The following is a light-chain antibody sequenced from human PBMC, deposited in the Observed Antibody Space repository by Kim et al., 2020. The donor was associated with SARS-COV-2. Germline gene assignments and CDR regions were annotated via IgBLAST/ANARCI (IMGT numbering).Light chain of an antibody. Sequence: DIQMTQSPSSLSASVGDRVTITCRASQTISNYLSWYQQKPGKVPKLLIYDASSLHSGVPSRFSGSGSGTDFTLTISSLQPEDFATYYCQESYSASWTFGQGTKVDIK. J-gene: IGKJ1*01. CDR2: DAS. V-gene: IGKV1-39*01. CDR3: QESYSASWT. CDR1: QTISNY.